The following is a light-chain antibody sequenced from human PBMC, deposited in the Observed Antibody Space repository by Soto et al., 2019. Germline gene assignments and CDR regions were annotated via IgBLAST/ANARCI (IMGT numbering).Light chain of an antibody. CDR1: SRDIGAYNY. J-gene: IGLJ1*01. Sequence: QSVLTQPRSVSGSPGQSVTISCTGTSRDIGAYNYVSWYQQHPGKAPKLMIYDVNKRPSGVPDRFSGSKSGNTASLTISGLQAEDEADYSCCSFAGTYTYVFGTGTKVTVL. CDR3: CSFAGTYTYV. CDR2: DVN. V-gene: IGLV2-11*01.